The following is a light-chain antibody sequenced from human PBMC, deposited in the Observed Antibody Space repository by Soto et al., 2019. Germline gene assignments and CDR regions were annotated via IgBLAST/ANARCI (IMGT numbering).Light chain of an antibody. CDR3: QQYGDHPT. CDR2: DGS. CDR1: QTISDL. Sequence: DIQMTQSPSTLSASVGDSVTIPCRASQTISDLVAWYQQHPGRAPKLLIYDGSTLQNGVPSRFSGRRSGTGFALTRTSLQPDDFATYYCQQYGDHPTFGQGTKL. J-gene: IGKJ2*01. V-gene: IGKV1-5*01.